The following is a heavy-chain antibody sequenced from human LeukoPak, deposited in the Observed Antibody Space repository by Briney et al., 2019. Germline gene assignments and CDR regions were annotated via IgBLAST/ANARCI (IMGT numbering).Heavy chain of an antibody. V-gene: IGHV3-30*01. Sequence: PGGSLRLSCAASGFAFSRYWMNWVRQAPGKGLEWVAVISYDGSNKYYADSVKGRFTISRDNSKNTLYLQMNSLRAEDTAVYYCARDAAMVRGVIEYYFDYWGQGTLVTVSS. J-gene: IGHJ4*02. CDR3: ARDAAMVRGVIEYYFDY. CDR2: ISYDGSNK. CDR1: GFAFSRYW. D-gene: IGHD3-10*01.